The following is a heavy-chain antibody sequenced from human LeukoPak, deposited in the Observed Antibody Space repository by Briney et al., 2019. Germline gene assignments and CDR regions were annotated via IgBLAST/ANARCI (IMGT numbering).Heavy chain of an antibody. CDR1: WYNFYNHL. Sequence: GGALKVSPSGSWYNFYNHLGGRGGPRPRKRPKWMGIIYPGDSETRYSPSFQGQVTISADKSISTAYLQWSSLKASDTAIYYCARLPTRDLDYWGQGTLVTVSS. V-gene: IGHV5-51*01. J-gene: IGHJ4*02. CDR2: IYPGDSET. CDR3: ARLPTRDLDY.